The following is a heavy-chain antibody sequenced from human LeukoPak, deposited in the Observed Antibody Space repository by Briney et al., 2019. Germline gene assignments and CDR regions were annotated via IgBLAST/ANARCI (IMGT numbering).Heavy chain of an antibody. Sequence: SETLSPTCTVSGGSISSYYWSWIRQPAGKGLEWIGRVYSSGSTNYNPSLKSRVTMSVDTSKNQFSMKLSSVTAADTAVYYCARDRDWNKWFDPWGQGTLVTVSS. D-gene: IGHD3/OR15-3a*01. CDR1: GGSISSYY. CDR2: VYSSGST. CDR3: ARDRDWNKWFDP. V-gene: IGHV4-4*07. J-gene: IGHJ5*02.